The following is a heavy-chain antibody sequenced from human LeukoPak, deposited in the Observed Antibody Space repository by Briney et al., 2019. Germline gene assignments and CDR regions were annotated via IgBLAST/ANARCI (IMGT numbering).Heavy chain of an antibody. CDR3: AREIITIFGVVIIDWFDP. D-gene: IGHD3-3*01. CDR1: GGSISSYY. CDR2: IYTSGST. J-gene: IGHJ5*02. V-gene: IGHV4-4*07. Sequence: SETLSLTCTVSGGSISSYYWSWIRQPAGKGLEWIGRIYTSGSTNYNPSLKSRVTMSVDTSKNQFSLKLGSVTAADTAVYYCAREIITIFGVVIIDWFDPWGQGTLVTVSS.